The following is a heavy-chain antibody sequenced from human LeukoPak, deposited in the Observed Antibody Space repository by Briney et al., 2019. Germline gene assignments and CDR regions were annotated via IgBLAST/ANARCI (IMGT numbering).Heavy chain of an antibody. CDR1: GFTFSDYY. D-gene: IGHD3-10*01. V-gene: IGHV3-11*01. CDR3: ARARGGPSYYYYGMDV. CDR2: ISSSGSTI. Sequence: GGSLRLSCAASGFTFSDYYMSWIRQAPGKGLEWGSYISSSGSTIYYADSVKGRFTISRDNAKTSLYLQMNSLRAEDTAVYYCARARGGPSYYYYGMDVWGQGTTVTVSS. J-gene: IGHJ6*02.